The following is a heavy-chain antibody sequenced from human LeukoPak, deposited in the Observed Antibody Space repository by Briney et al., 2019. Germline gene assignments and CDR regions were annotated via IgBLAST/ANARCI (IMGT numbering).Heavy chain of an antibody. CDR1: GYTLTGYC. CDR3: ARELRSCSSTSCFYYGMDV. D-gene: IGHD2-2*01. V-gene: IGHV1-2*02. J-gene: IGHJ6*02. CDR2: INPNSGGT. Sequence: ASVKVSCKASGYTLTGYCMHWVRQAPGQGLEWMGWINPNSGGTNYAQKFQGRVTMTRDTSISTAYMELSRLRSDDTAVYYCARELRSCSSTSCFYYGMDVWGQGTTVTVSS.